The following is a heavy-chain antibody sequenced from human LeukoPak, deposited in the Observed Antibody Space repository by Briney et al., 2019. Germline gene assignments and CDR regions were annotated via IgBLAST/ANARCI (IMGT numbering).Heavy chain of an antibody. D-gene: IGHD7-27*01. CDR3: AREELGKMYFEY. J-gene: IGHJ4*02. Sequence: GRSLRLSWAASGFVFRNYAMHWVRQAPGRGRDWVTVISYDGSNKYYTDSVKGRFTVSRDNSKSTLYLQMNSLRAEDTAVYYCAREELGKMYFEYRGQGTLVTVSS. CDR2: ISYDGSNK. V-gene: IGHV3-30-3*01. CDR1: GFVFRNYA.